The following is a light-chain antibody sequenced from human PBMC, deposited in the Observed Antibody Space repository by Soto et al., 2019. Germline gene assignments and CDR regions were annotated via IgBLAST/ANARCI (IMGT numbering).Light chain of an antibody. CDR2: GAS. Sequence: IQTSQSLSSLSATIGDRVTITCRTSQSISRYLNWYQQKPGRAPKLLIYGASTLESGVPSRFSGSGSGTDFTLTINYLQPEDFATYCCQLSYFIPLTFCGGTIVAIK. CDR1: QSISRY. J-gene: IGKJ4*01. V-gene: IGKV1-39*01. CDR3: QLSYFIPLT.